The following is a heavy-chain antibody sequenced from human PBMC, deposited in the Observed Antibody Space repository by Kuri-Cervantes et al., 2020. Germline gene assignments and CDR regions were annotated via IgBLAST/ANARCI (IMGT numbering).Heavy chain of an antibody. CDR1: GFPFSSFG. V-gene: IGHV3-30*19. J-gene: IGHJ4*02. CDR3: VRRYFDY. Sequence: LSLTCAASGFPFSSFGMHWVRQAPGKGLEWVAVISYDGSNKYYADSVKGRFTISRDNSKNTLHLQMNSLRAEDTAVYYCVRRYFDYWGQGTLVTVSS. CDR2: ISYDGSNK.